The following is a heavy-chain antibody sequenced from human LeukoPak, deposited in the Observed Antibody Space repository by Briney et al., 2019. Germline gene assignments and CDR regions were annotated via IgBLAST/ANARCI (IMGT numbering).Heavy chain of an antibody. CDR2: IYSGGST. CDR3: AKDRPIAAAGLFDY. D-gene: IGHD6-13*01. J-gene: IGHJ4*02. CDR1: GVTVSSDY. V-gene: IGHV3-53*01. Sequence: GGSVRLSCAASGVTVSSDYMSWVRQAPGKGLEWVSVIYSGGSTYYADSVKGRFTISRDNSKNTLYLQMNSLRAEDTAVYYCAKDRPIAAAGLFDYWGQGTLVTVSS.